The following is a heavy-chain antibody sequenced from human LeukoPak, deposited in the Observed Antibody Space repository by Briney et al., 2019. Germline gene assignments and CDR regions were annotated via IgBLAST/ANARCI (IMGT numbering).Heavy chain of an antibody. V-gene: IGHV4-59*08. CDR3: ARHRADFYYYYGMDV. CDR2: IYYSGST. Sequence: SETLSLTCTVSGGSISNYYWSWIRQPPGKGLEWIGYIYYSGSTNYNPSLKSRVTISVDTSRNQFSLKLSSVTAADTAVYYCARHRADFYYYYGMDVWGQGTTVTVSS. CDR1: GGSISNYY. D-gene: IGHD3-10*01. J-gene: IGHJ6*02.